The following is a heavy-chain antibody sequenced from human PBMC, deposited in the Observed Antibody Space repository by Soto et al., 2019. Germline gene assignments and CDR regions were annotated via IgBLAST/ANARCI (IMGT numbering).Heavy chain of an antibody. J-gene: IGHJ3*02. CDR2: IYYSGST. D-gene: IGHD2-15*01. CDR1: GGSVSSGSYY. CDR3: ARDDEYCSGGSCYSGAFDI. Sequence: SQTLSLTCTVSGGSVSSGSYYWSRIRQPPGKGLEWIGYIYYSGSTNYNPSLKSRVTISVDTSKNQFSLKLSSVTAADTAVYYCARDDEYCSGGSCYSGAFDIWGQGTMVTVSS. V-gene: IGHV4-61*01.